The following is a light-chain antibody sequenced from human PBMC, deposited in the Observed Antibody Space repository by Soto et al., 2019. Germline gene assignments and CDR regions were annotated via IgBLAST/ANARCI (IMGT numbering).Light chain of an antibody. Sequence: QPALTQPASVSGSPGQSITISCTGTSSDVGHYNYVSWYQQHPGKAPKLMIYEVSYRPSGVSNRFSGSKSGNTASLTISGLQAEDEADYYCNSYTSSSTRVFGTGTKLTVL. J-gene: IGLJ1*01. V-gene: IGLV2-14*01. CDR2: EVS. CDR3: NSYTSSSTRV. CDR1: SSDVGHYNY.